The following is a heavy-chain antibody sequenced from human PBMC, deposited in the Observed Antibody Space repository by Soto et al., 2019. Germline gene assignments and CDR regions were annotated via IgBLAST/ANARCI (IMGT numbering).Heavy chain of an antibody. Sequence: VSCKASGDTFSGYPINWVRQAPGEGLEWMGRIIPAFGTTNDAQRFEGRVTFTADESANTAYMELRGLLSVDTAVYYCARDGGFGELKYWGPGTLVTVS. CDR1: GDTFSGYP. D-gene: IGHD3-16*01. CDR3: ARDGGFGELKY. V-gene: IGHV1-69*15. CDR2: IIPAFGTT. J-gene: IGHJ4*01.